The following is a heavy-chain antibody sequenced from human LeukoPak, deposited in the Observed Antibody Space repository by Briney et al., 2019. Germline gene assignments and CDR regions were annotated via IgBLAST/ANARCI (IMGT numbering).Heavy chain of an antibody. J-gene: IGHJ3*02. Sequence: SETRSPTCTVSGASISSYYWGWIRQPPGKGLGWIGYIYYSGSTNYNPSRKSRVTISVDTSKNQFSLKLSSVTAADTAVYYCARGRFVWLPKDAFDIWGQGTMVTVSS. CDR2: IYYSGST. CDR1: GASISSYY. D-gene: IGHD5-24*01. CDR3: ARGRFVWLPKDAFDI. V-gene: IGHV4-59*01.